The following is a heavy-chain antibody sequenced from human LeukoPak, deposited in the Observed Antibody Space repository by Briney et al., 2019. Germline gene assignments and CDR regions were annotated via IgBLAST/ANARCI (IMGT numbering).Heavy chain of an antibody. Sequence: GGSLRLSCAASGFTFSSYSMNWVRQAPGEGLEWVSYISSSSSTIYYADSVKGRFTISRDNAKNSLYLQMNSLRAEDTAVYYCARGRVGQWLVDAFDIWGQGTMVTVSS. CDR2: ISSSSSTI. CDR1: GFTFSSYS. D-gene: IGHD6-19*01. CDR3: ARGRVGQWLVDAFDI. V-gene: IGHV3-48*01. J-gene: IGHJ3*02.